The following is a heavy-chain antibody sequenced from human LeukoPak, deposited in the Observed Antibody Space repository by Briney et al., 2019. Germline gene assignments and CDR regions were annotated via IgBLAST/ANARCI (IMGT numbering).Heavy chain of an antibody. Sequence: SETLSLTCTVSGGSISSYYWSWIRQPPGKGLEWIGYIYYSGSTNYNPSLKSRVTISVDTSKNQFSLKLSSVTAADTAVYYCARSEYYYDSSGYRIWGQGTMVTVSS. CDR2: IYYSGST. CDR3: ARSEYYYDSSGYRI. V-gene: IGHV4-59*08. D-gene: IGHD3-22*01. CDR1: GGSISSYY. J-gene: IGHJ3*02.